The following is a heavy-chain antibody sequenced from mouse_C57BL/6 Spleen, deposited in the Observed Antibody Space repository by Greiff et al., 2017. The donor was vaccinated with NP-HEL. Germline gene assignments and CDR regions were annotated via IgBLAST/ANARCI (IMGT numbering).Heavy chain of an antibody. CDR3: ARRLLLDYYAMDY. V-gene: IGHV1-55*01. D-gene: IGHD2-12*01. CDR2: IYPGSGST. Sequence: QVQLQQPGAELVKPGASVKMSCKASGYTFTSYWITWVKQRPGQGLEWIGDIYPGSGSTNYNEKFKSKATLTVDTSSSTAYMQLSSLTSEVSAVYYCARRLLLDYYAMDYWGQGTSVTVSS. J-gene: IGHJ4*01. CDR1: GYTFTSYW.